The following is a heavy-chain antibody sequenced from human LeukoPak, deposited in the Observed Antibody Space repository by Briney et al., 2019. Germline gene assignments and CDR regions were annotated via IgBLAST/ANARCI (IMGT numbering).Heavy chain of an antibody. CDR1: GFTFSSYW. CDR3: ARDHPSRYSGSYFDY. D-gene: IGHD1-26*01. CDR2: INSDGSST. V-gene: IGHV3-74*01. J-gene: IGHJ4*02. Sequence: GGSLRLSCAASGFTFSSYWMHWVRQAPGKELVWVSRINSDGSSTSYADSVKGRFTISRDNAKNTLYLQMNSLRAEDTAVYYCARDHPSRYSGSYFDYWGQGTLVTVSS.